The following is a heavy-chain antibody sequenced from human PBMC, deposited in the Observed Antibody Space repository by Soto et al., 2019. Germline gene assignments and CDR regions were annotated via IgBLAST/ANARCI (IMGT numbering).Heavy chain of an antibody. Sequence: PGGSLRLSCAASGFTFSNAWMNWVRQAPGKGLEWVSSISSSSSYIYYADSVKGRFTISRDNAKNSLYLQMNSLRAEDTAVYYCARGGSYWYFRYWGQGTLVTVSS. D-gene: IGHD1-26*01. CDR2: ISSSSSYI. J-gene: IGHJ4*02. V-gene: IGHV3-21*01. CDR3: ARGGSYWYFRY. CDR1: GFTFSNAW.